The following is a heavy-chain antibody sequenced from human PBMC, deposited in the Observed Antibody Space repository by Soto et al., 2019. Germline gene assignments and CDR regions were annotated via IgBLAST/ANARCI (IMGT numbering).Heavy chain of an antibody. Sequence: ASVKVSCKASGYTFTSDGISWVRQAPGQGLEWMGWISAYNGNTNYAQKLQGRVTMTTDTSTSTAYMELRSLRSDDTAVYYCAREPDGDYVQDYFDYWGQGTLVTVSS. CDR1: GYTFTSDG. CDR2: ISAYNGNT. D-gene: IGHD4-17*01. V-gene: IGHV1-18*01. CDR3: AREPDGDYVQDYFDY. J-gene: IGHJ4*02.